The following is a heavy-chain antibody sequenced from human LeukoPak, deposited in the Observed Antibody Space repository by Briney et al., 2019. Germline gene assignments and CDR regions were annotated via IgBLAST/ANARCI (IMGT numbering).Heavy chain of an antibody. CDR3: ARAALSSGWKAGINY. V-gene: IGHV3-30*03. J-gene: IGHJ4*02. Sequence: GGSLRLSCAASGFTFSSYGMHWVRQAPGKGLEWVAVISYDGSNKYYADSVKGRFTVSRDNSKNTLYLQMNSLRTEDTAIYYCARAALSSGWKAGINYWGQGTLVTVSS. CDR1: GFTFSSYG. D-gene: IGHD6-19*01. CDR2: ISYDGSNK.